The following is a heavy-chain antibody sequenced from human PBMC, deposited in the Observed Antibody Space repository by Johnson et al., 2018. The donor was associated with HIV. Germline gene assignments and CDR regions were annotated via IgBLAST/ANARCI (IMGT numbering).Heavy chain of an antibody. CDR1: GFTFSSYG. V-gene: IGHV3-30*02. CDR2: IRYDGSNK. J-gene: IGHJ3*02. D-gene: IGHD6-19*01. Sequence: QVQLVESGGGVVQPGGSLRLSCAASGFTFSSYGMHWVRQVSGKGLEWVAFIRYDGSNKYYGDYVKDRLTISRDNSKNPLFLQMNSLRAEDTAVYYCAGGIRVAGGNDAFDIWGQGTMVTVSS. CDR3: AGGIRVAGGNDAFDI.